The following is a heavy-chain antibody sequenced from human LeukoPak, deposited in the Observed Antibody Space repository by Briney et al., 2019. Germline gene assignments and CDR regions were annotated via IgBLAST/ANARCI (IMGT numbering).Heavy chain of an antibody. CDR3: AKKEGNLDWLDY. CDR2: IRYDGSNK. J-gene: IGHJ4*02. D-gene: IGHD3-9*01. V-gene: IGHV3-30*02. Sequence: PGGSLRLSCAASGFTFSIYGMHWVRQAPGKGLDWVAYIRYDGSNKQYADSVKGRFTISRDNSRNTLYLQMNSLRTEDTAVYYWAKKEGNLDWLDYWGQGTLVTVSS. CDR1: GFTFSIYG.